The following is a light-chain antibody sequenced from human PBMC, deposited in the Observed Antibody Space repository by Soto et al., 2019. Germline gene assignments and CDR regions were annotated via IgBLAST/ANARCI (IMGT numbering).Light chain of an antibody. J-gene: IGKJ1*01. CDR1: QSLLSSDGNTY. CDR3: MRGTHLPPWR. CDR2: KVS. Sequence: DVVMTQSPLSLPVTLGQPASISCRSSQSLLSSDGNTYLNRLQQRPGQSPRRLIYKVSNRDSGGPDKCSGSGSGTYFTLKISRVEAEEVGVYYCMRGTHLPPWRFAQGPKVEIK. V-gene: IGKV2-30*01.